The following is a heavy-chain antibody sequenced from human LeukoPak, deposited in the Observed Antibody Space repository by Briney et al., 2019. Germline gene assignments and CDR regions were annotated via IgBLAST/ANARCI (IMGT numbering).Heavy chain of an antibody. CDR2: MNPNSGNT. Sequence: ASVKVSCKASGYTFTTYGINWVRQATGQGLEWMGWMNPNSGNTGYAQKFQGRVTITRNTSISTAYMELSSLRSEDTAVYYCARGPPIDSSGYYLDYWGQGTLVTVSS. J-gene: IGHJ4*02. V-gene: IGHV1-8*03. CDR3: ARGPPIDSSGYYLDY. D-gene: IGHD3-22*01. CDR1: GYTFTTYG.